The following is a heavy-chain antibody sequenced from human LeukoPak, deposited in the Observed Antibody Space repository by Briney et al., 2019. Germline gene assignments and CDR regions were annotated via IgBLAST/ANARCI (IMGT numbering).Heavy chain of an antibody. CDR2: IYTSGST. V-gene: IGHV4-4*09. CDR3: ARIRSKYFDL. J-gene: IGHJ2*01. CDR1: GGSSSSYY. Sequence: SETLSVTCTVSGGSSSSYYWSWIRQPPGKGLEWIGYIYTSGSTNYNPSLKSRVTISVDTSKNQFSLKLSSVTAADTAVYYCARIRSKYFDLWGRGTLVTVSS. D-gene: IGHD5/OR15-5a*01.